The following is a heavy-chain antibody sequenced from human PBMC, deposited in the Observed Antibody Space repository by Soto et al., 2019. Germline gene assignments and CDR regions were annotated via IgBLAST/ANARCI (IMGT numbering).Heavy chain of an antibody. J-gene: IGHJ6*02. CDR1: GYSFTSYW. V-gene: IGHV5-51*01. D-gene: IGHD2-15*01. CDR3: ARLRYCSGGSCYSVHYYGMDV. CDR2: IYPGDSDT. Sequence: PGESLKISCKGSGYSFTSYWIGWVRQMPGKGLEWMGIIYPGDSDTRYSPSFQGQVTISADKSISTAYLQWSSLKASDTAMYYCARLRYCSGGSCYSVHYYGMDVWGQGTTVTLSS.